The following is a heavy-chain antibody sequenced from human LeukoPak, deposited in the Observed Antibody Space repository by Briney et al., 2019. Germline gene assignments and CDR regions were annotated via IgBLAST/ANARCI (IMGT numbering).Heavy chain of an antibody. CDR1: AFTFDDYG. D-gene: IGHD6-13*01. Sequence: PGGSLRLSCAASAFTFDDYGMSWVRQAPGKGLEWVSGINWNGGSTGYADSVKGRFTISRDNAKNSLYLQMNSLRAEDTALYYCARDSGIAAPSSAFDIWGQGTMVTVSS. J-gene: IGHJ3*02. V-gene: IGHV3-20*04. CDR3: ARDSGIAAPSSAFDI. CDR2: INWNGGST.